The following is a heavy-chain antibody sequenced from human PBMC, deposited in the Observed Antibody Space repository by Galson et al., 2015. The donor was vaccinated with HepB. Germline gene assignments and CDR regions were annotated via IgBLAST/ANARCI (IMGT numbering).Heavy chain of an antibody. CDR2: ISAYNGNT. J-gene: IGHJ5*02. CDR3: ARTRSYYYDSRRWFDP. CDR1: GYTFTSYG. D-gene: IGHD3-22*01. V-gene: IGHV1-18*04. Sequence: SVKVSCKASGYTFTSYGISWVRQAPGQGLEWMGWISAYNGNTNYAQKLQGRVTMTTDTSTSTAYMELRSLRSDDTAVYYCARTRSYYYDSRRWFDPWGQGTLVTVSS.